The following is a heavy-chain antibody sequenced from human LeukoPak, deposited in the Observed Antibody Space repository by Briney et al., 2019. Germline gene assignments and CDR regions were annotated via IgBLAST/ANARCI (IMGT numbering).Heavy chain of an antibody. D-gene: IGHD6-13*01. J-gene: IGHJ4*02. CDR3: ARASSSSWDHDY. Sequence: GGSLRLSCAASGFTFSSYSMNWVRQAPGKGLEWVSSISSSSSYIYYADSVKGRFTISRDNAKNSLYLQMNSLRAEDTAVYHCARASSSSWDHDYWGQGTLVTVSS. CDR1: GFTFSSYS. V-gene: IGHV3-21*01. CDR2: ISSSSSYI.